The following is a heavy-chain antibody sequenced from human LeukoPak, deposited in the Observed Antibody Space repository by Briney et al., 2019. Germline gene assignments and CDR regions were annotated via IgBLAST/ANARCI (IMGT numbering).Heavy chain of an antibody. Sequence: ASVKVSCKASGCTFSNHDMHWVRQAPGHSLEWVGCINPDTGYTKYSHEFQGRVTITSDTAASTAYMELGSLTSEDMAVYYCTLYNHWGQGTLIIVSS. CDR1: GCTFSNHD. V-gene: IGHV1-3*03. CDR2: INPDTGYT. D-gene: IGHD1-14*01. J-gene: IGHJ4*02. CDR3: TLYNH.